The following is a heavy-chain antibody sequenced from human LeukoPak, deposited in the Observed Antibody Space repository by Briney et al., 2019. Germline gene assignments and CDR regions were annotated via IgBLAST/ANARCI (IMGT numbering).Heavy chain of an antibody. D-gene: IGHD1-7*01. CDR1: GGTFSSYA. V-gene: IGHV1-69*13. CDR3: ARVGTTTGYYFDY. CDR2: ITPIFGTA. Sequence: SVKVSCKASGGTFSSYAISWVRQAPGQGLEWMGGITPIFGTANYAQKFQGRVTITADESTSTAYMELSSLRSEDTAVYYCARVGTTTGYYFDYWGQGTLVIVSS. J-gene: IGHJ4*02.